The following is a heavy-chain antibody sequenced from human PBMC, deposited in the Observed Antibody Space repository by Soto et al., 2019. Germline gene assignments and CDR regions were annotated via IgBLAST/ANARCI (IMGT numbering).Heavy chain of an antibody. J-gene: IGHJ6*02. CDR3: ARDGITGTTYYGMDV. D-gene: IGHD1-20*01. V-gene: IGHV3-23*01. Sequence: GVFLRLSCAASGFTFSSYPLSWDRQAPGKGLEWVSAISGSGGSTYYADSVKGRFTISRDNSKNTLYLQMNSLRAEDTAVYYCARDGITGTTYYGMDVWGQGTTVTVSS. CDR2: ISGSGGST. CDR1: GFTFSSYP.